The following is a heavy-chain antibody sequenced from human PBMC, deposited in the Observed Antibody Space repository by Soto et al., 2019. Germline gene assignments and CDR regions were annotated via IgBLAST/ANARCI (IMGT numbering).Heavy chain of an antibody. Sequence: QVQLVQSGAEVKKPGASVKVSCKASGYTFTGYYMHWVRQAPGQGLEWMGWINPNSGGTNYAQKFQGWVTMTRDTSIRTAYMELSRLRSDDTAVYYCARDNSSGWSVWFDPWGQGTLVTVSS. CDR2: INPNSGGT. CDR3: ARDNSSGWSVWFDP. CDR1: GYTFTGYY. J-gene: IGHJ5*02. D-gene: IGHD6-19*01. V-gene: IGHV1-2*04.